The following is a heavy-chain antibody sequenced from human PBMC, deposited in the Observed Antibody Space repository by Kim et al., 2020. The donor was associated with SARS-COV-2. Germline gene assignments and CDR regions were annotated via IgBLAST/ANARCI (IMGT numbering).Heavy chain of an antibody. CDR1: GFTFSSYD. Sequence: GGSLRLSCAASGFTFSSYDMHWVRQATGKGLEWVSAIGTAGDTYYPGSVKGRFTISRENAKNSLYLQMNSLRAGDRAVFYCARGAVASYYSYSGMDVWG. CDR2: IGTAGDT. CDR3: ARGAVASYYSYSGMDV. J-gene: IGHJ6*02. D-gene: IGHD5-12*01. V-gene: IGHV3-13*04.